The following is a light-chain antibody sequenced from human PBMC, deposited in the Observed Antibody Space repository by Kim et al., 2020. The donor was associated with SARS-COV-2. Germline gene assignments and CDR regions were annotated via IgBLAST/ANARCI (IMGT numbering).Light chain of an antibody. CDR3: SSRDRDSTGLLYL. CDR1: SLRNYY. J-gene: IGLJ1*01. CDR2: DKN. Sequence: SSELTQDPAVSVALGQTVRITCQGDSLRNYYANWYQQKPGQAPVLVMYDKNNRPSGIPDRFSGSSSGNTASLTITGAQAADEADYYCSSRDRDSTGLLYLFGPGTKVTVL. V-gene: IGLV3-19*01.